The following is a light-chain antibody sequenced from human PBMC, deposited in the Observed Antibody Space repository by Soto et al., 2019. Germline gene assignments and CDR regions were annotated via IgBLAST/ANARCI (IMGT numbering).Light chain of an antibody. V-gene: IGLV2-14*01. J-gene: IGLJ1*01. CDR1: SSDVVGYNY. CDR2: DVS. Sequence: QSALTQPASVSGSPGQSITISCTGTSSDVVGYNYVSWYQQHPGKAPKLMIYDVSKRPSGVSNPFSGSKSGNTASLTISGPKVEDGADYYKISYIGSGTIIVFGTGT. CDR3: ISYIGSGTIIV.